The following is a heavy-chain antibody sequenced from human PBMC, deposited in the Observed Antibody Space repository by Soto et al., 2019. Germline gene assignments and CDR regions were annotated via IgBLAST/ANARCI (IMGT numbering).Heavy chain of an antibody. V-gene: IGHV5-51*01. CDR3: ARLLGCISTSCYSPANYYGMDV. CDR2: IYPGDSDT. Sequence: GESLKISCKGSGYSFTSYWIGWVRQMPGKGLEWMGIIYPGDSDTRYSPSFQGQVTISADKSISTAYLQWSNLKASDTAMYYCARLLGCISTSCYSPANYYGMDVWGQGTTVTVSS. CDR1: GYSFTSYW. D-gene: IGHD2-2*01. J-gene: IGHJ6*02.